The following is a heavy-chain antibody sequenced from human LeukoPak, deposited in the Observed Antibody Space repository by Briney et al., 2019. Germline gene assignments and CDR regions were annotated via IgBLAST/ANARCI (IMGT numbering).Heavy chain of an antibody. D-gene: IGHD3-10*01. CDR1: GFTFSSHS. V-gene: IGHV3-21*01. CDR3: ARNNWFGEFENWFDP. Sequence: GGSLRLSCAASGFTFSSHSMNWVRQAPGKGPEWVSSISSSSSYIYYADSMKGRFTISRDNAKNSLYLQMNSLRAEDTAVYYCARNNWFGEFENWFDPWGQGTLVTVSS. CDR2: ISSSSSYI. J-gene: IGHJ5*02.